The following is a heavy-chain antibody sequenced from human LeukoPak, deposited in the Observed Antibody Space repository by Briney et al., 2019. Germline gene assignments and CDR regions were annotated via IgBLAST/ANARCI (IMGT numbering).Heavy chain of an antibody. CDR1: GGSFSGYY. CDR3: AKGYDILTVYNWFDP. V-gene: IGHV4-34*01. D-gene: IGHD3-9*01. J-gene: IGHJ5*02. CDR2: INHSGST. Sequence: SETLSLTCAVYGGSFSGYYWSWIRQPPGKGLEWIGEINHSGSTNYNPSLKSRVTISVDTSKNQFSLKLSSVTAADTAVYYCAKGYDILTVYNWFDPWGQGTLVTVSS.